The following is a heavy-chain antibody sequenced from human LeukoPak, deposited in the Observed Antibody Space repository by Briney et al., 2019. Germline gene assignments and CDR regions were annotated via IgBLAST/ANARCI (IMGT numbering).Heavy chain of an antibody. CDR2: IVVGSGNT. J-gene: IGHJ6*02. V-gene: IGHV1-58*01. Sequence: TSVKVSCKASGFTFTSSAVQWVRQARGQRLEWIGWIVVGSGNTNYAQKFQERVTITRDMSTSTAYMELSSLRSEDTAVYYCARNHYYGSGRFRMEYGMDVWGQGTTVTVSS. D-gene: IGHD3-10*01. CDR3: ARNHYYGSGRFRMEYGMDV. CDR1: GFTFTSSA.